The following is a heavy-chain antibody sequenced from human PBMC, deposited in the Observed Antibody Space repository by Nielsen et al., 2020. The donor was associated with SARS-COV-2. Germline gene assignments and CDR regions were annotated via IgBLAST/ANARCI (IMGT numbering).Heavy chain of an antibody. CDR3: AREGFGVVTLGY. CDR1: GFTVSSNY. D-gene: IGHD3-3*01. V-gene: IGHV3-53*01. J-gene: IGHJ4*02. CDR2: IYSGGST. Sequence: GESLKISCAASGFTVSSNYMSWVRQAPGKGLEWVSVIYSGGSTYYADSVKGRFTISRDNSKNTLYLQMNSLRAEDTAVYYCAREGFGVVTLGYWGQGTLATVSS.